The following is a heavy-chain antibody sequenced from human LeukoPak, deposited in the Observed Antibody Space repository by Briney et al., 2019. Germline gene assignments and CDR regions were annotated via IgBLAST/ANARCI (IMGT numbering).Heavy chain of an antibody. J-gene: IGHJ4*02. CDR1: GFTFTSYA. CDR2: VSGSGGST. V-gene: IGHV3-23*01. D-gene: IGHD3-22*01. Sequence: QPGGSLRLSCAASGFTFTSYAMNWVRQAPGKGLEWVSAVSGSGGSTYYADSVKGRFTISRDNSKNTLSLQMNSLRAEDTAVYYCAKDHYDSSGYYWSGTSSEVEGFDYWGQGTLVTVSS. CDR3: AKDHYDSSGYYWSGTSSEVEGFDY.